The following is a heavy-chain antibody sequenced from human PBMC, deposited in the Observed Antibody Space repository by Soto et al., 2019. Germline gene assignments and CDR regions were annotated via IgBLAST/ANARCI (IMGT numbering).Heavy chain of an antibody. Sequence: EVQLVESGGGLVKPGGPLRLSCVASGFTFSDYNMNWVRQAPGKGLEWVASIGSSGNYIFYADSVKGRFTISRDSAKNSLYLQMISLRADDTAVYYCARGDHGDYVLHFYHWGKGTLVTVSS. V-gene: IGHV3-21*01. D-gene: IGHD4-17*01. CDR1: GFTFSDYN. CDR2: IGSSGNYI. CDR3: ARGDHGDYVLHFYH. J-gene: IGHJ1*01.